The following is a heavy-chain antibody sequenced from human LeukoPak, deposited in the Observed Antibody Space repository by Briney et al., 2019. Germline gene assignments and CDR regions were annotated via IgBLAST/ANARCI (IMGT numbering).Heavy chain of an antibody. CDR3: IVGATPGAFDI. CDR2: ISGSGGST. Sequence: GGSLRLSCAASGFTFSSYWMSWVRQAPGKGLEWVSAISGSGGSTYYADSVKGRFTISRDNAKNTLYLQMNSLRAEDTAVYFCIVGATPGAFDIWGQGTMVTVFS. CDR1: GFTFSSYW. D-gene: IGHD1-26*01. V-gene: IGHV3-23*01. J-gene: IGHJ3*02.